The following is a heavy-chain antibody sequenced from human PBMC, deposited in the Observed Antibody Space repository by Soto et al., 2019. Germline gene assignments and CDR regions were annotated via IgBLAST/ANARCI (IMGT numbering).Heavy chain of an antibody. CDR3: ARGSRPTTVTTSGYYGMDV. CDR1: GYTFTSYD. J-gene: IGHJ6*02. V-gene: IGHV1-8*01. CDR2: MNPNSGNT. D-gene: IGHD4-17*01. Sequence: SVKVSCKASGYTFTSYDINWVLQATGQGLEWMGWMNPNSGNTGYAQKFQGRVTMTRNTSISTAYMELSSLRSEDTAVYYCARGSRPTTVTTSGYYGMDVWGQGTTVTVSS.